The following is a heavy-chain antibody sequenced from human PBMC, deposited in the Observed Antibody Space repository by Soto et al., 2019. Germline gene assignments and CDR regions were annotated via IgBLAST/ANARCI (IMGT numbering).Heavy chain of an antibody. CDR2: IYHSGTT. V-gene: IGHV4-4*02. CDR3: AFPATADFDY. CDR1: GGPISKTNW. D-gene: IGHD6-13*01. J-gene: IGHJ4*02. Sequence: PSETLSLTCVVSGGPISKTNWWSWVRQPPGKGLEWIGEIYHSGTTHYSPSLQSRVTMSVDMSKNHFSLRLSSVTAADTAVYYCAFPATADFDYWGQGTQVTVSS.